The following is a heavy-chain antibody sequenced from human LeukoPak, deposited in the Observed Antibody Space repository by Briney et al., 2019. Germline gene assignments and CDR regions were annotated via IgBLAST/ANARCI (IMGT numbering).Heavy chain of an antibody. CDR2: ISSGSSYI. CDR1: GFTFSSYS. D-gene: IGHD1-1*01. V-gene: IGHV3-21*01. CDR3: ARQSGTRFDY. Sequence: HGGSLRLSCAASGFTFSSYSMNWVRQAPGKGLEWVSSISSGSSYIYYADSVKGRFTISRDNAKNSLYLQMNSLRAEDTAVYYCARQSGTRFDYWGQGTLVTVSS. J-gene: IGHJ4*02.